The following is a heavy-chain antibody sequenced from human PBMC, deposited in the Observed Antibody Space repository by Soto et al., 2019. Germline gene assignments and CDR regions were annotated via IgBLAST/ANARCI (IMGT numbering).Heavy chain of an antibody. D-gene: IGHD3-16*01. CDR2: IYYGGST. CDR3: AREYVSFDP. J-gene: IGHJ5*02. Sequence: PSETLSLTCTVSGGSISSYYWSWIRQPPGKGLEWIGYIYYGGSTNYNPSLKSRITITVDTSKNQFSLKLSSVTAADTAVYYCAREYVSFDPWGQGTLVTVS. V-gene: IGHV4-59*01. CDR1: GGSISSYY.